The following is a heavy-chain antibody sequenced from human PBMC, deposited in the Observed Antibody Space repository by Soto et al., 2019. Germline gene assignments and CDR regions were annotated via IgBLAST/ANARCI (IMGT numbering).Heavy chain of an antibody. CDR3: ARGYCSGGTCYRFNFDY. CDR1: GGSISSYY. V-gene: IGHV4-59*01. CDR2: IYYSGST. D-gene: IGHD2-15*01. Sequence: SETLSLTCTVSGGSISSYYWSWIRQPPGKGLEWIGYIYYSGSTNYNPSLKSRATISVDTSKNQFSLKLSSVTAADTAVYYCARGYCSGGTCYRFNFDYWGQGTQVTVSS. J-gene: IGHJ4*02.